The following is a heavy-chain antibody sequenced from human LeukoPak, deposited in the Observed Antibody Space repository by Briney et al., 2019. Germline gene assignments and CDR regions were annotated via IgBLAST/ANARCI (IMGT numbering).Heavy chain of an antibody. CDR2: FYYSANT. Sequence: SETLSLTCTVSGGSISSSSYYWGWIRQPPGKGLEWIGGFYYSANTYYNPSLKSRVTISVDTSKNQLSLKLSSVTAADTAVYYCARRVRSTEYFQHWGQGTLVTVSS. CDR1: GGSISSSSYY. D-gene: IGHD1-26*01. CDR3: ARRVRSTEYFQH. V-gene: IGHV4-39*01. J-gene: IGHJ1*01.